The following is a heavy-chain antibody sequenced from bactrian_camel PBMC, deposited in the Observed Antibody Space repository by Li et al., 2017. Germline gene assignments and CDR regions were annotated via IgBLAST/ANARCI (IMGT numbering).Heavy chain of an antibody. CDR2: MHRSGRT. J-gene: IGHJ6*01. V-gene: IGHV3S53*01. CDR3: AAKTNRGGTWAFVADFGY. D-gene: IGHD2*01. Sequence: HVQLVESGGGSVQAGGSLKLSCAASGVTDSLDCMAWFRQTPGKEREGIAAMHRSGRTYYVGSGQARYTISRSLDNAKNTVYLQTNSLKPEDTAMYYCAAKTNRGGTWAFVADFGYWGQGTQVTVS. CDR1: GVTDSLDC.